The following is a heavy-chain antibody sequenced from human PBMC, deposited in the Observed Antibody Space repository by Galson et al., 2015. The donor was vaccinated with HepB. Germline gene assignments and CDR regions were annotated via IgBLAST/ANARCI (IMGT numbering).Heavy chain of an antibody. CDR2: IRSKAYGGTT. V-gene: IGHV3-49*01. D-gene: IGHD3-16*02. J-gene: IGHJ3*02. CDR1: GFTFGDYA. Sequence: SLRLSCAASGFTFGDYAMSWFRQAPGKGLEWVGFIRSKAYGGTTEYAASVKGRFTISRDGSKSIAYLQMNSLKTEDTAVYYCTRVPLYYDYIWGSYRVDAFDIWVQGTMVTVSS. CDR3: TRVPLYYDYIWGSYRVDAFDI.